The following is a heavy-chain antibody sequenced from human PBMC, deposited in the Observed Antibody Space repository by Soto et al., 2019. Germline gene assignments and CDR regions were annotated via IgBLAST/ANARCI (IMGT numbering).Heavy chain of an antibody. CDR1: GFTFSNYD. Sequence: QVQLVESGGGVIQPGRSLRLSCAASGFTFSNYDMHWVRQAPGKGLEWVAVISYDGSNKYYADSVWGRFTISRDNSRNTLYLQMKSLRADDTAVYYCAKAAATYYCSGGYCYNYYFDSWGQGTLVTVSS. D-gene: IGHD2-15*01. V-gene: IGHV3-30*18. CDR2: ISYDGSNK. J-gene: IGHJ4*02. CDR3: AKAAATYYCSGGYCYNYYFDS.